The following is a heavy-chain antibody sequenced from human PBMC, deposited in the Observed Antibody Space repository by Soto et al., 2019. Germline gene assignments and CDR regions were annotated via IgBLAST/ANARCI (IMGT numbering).Heavy chain of an antibody. D-gene: IGHD3-10*01. J-gene: IGHJ6*02. CDR1: GYTFTSYD. CDR3: ARETMVRGYYYYYGMDV. Sequence: QVKLVQSGAEVKKPGASVKVSCKASGYTFTSYDINWVRQATGQGLEWMGWMNPNSGNTGYAKKFQGRVTRTRNTSISTGYMELSSLRSEATAVYYCARETMVRGYYYYYGMDVWGQGTTVTVSS. V-gene: IGHV1-8*01. CDR2: MNPNSGNT.